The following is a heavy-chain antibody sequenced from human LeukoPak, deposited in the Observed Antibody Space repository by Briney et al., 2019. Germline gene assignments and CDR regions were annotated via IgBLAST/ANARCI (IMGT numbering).Heavy chain of an antibody. D-gene: IGHD4-17*01. CDR2: INHNGNVN. V-gene: IGHV3-7*03. Sequence: PGGSLRLSCAASGFTFSSYWMNWARQAPGKGLEWVASINHNGNVNYYVDSVKGRFTISRDNAKNSLYLQMSNLRAEDTAVYFCAGKTVTTHYWGQGTLVTVSS. CDR1: GFTFSSYW. CDR3: AGKTVTTHY. J-gene: IGHJ4*02.